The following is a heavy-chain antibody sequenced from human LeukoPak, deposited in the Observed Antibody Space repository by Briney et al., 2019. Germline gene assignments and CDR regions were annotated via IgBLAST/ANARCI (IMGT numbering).Heavy chain of an antibody. V-gene: IGHV3-23*01. CDR3: AKDSRTPWFDP. Sequence: GGSLRPSWAPSGFTFNSCSMTSVRQAPGKGLEWLSVISGGGDTTYYADSVKGRFTISRDNSKNTLYLQMNSLRAEDTAVYYCAKDSRTPWFDPWGQGTLVTVSS. J-gene: IGHJ5*02. D-gene: IGHD6-13*01. CDR1: GFTFNSCS. CDR2: ISGGGDTT.